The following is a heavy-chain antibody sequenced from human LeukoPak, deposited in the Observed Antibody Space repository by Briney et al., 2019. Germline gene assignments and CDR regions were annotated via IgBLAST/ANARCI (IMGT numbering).Heavy chain of an antibody. CDR1: GGSISSGGYS. CDR3: ASTGPLIGRRDDY. J-gene: IGHJ4*02. CDR2: IYHSGST. V-gene: IGHV4-30-2*01. Sequence: PSETLSLTCAVSGGSISSGGYSWSWIRQPPGKGLEWIGYIYHSGSTYYNPSLKSRVTISVDTSKNQFSLKLSSVTAADTAVYYCASTGPLIGRRDDYWGQGTLVTVSS. D-gene: IGHD2-15*01.